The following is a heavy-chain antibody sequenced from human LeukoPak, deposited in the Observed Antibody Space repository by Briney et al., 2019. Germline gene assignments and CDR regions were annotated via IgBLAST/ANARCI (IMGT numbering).Heavy chain of an antibody. CDR1: GGSISSSSYY. Sequence: SETLSLTCTVSGGSISSSSYYWGWIRQPPGKGLEWIGSIYYSGSTYYNPSPKSRVTISVDTSKNQFSLKLSSVTAADTAVYYCTRASMNSGSLLDYWGQGTLVTVSS. CDR2: IYYSGST. D-gene: IGHD1-26*01. CDR3: TRASMNSGSLLDY. V-gene: IGHV4-39*01. J-gene: IGHJ4*02.